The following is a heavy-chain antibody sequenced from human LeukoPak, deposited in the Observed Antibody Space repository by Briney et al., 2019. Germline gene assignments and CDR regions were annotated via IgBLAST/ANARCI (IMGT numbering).Heavy chain of an antibody. CDR1: GFTFSSYA. D-gene: IGHD5-18*01. CDR2: INVNGVAT. J-gene: IGHJ4*02. CDR3: AKGLESGYNYGPCDY. V-gene: IGHV3-23*01. Sequence: PGGSLRLSCAVSGFTFSSYALSWVRQAPGKGLEWVSSINVNGVATYYADSVKGRFTISRDNSKNTLYLQMYSLRAEDTAVYYCAKGLESGYNYGPCDYWGQGTLVTVSS.